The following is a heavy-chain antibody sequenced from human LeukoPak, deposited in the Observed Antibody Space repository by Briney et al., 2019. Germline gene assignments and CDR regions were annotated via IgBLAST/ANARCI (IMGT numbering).Heavy chain of an antibody. CDR3: ARVNHFYYYYYMDV. Sequence: GASVKVSCKASGYTFTGYYMHWVRQAPGQGLEWMGWINPNSGGTSYAQKFQGRVTMTRDTSISTAYMELSRLRSDDTAVYYCARVNHFYYYYYMDVWGKGTTVTVSS. V-gene: IGHV1-2*02. CDR2: INPNSGGT. J-gene: IGHJ6*03. CDR1: GYTFTGYY.